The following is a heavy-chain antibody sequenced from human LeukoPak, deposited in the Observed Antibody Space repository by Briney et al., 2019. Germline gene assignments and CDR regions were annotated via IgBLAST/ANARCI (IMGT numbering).Heavy chain of an antibody. CDR3: ARELQYYYDS. D-gene: IGHD3-22*01. CDR1: GGSFSGYY. V-gene: IGHV4-34*01. CDR2: INHSGST. Sequence: PSETLSLTCAVYGGSFSGYYWSWIRQPPGKGLEWIGEINHSGSTNYNPSLKSRVTISVDTSKNQFSLKLSSVTAADTAVYYCARELQYYYDSWGQGTLVTVSS. J-gene: IGHJ4*02.